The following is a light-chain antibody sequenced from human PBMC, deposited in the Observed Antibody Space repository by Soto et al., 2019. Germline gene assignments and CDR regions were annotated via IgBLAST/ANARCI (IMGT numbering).Light chain of an antibody. Sequence: DIHMTQSPSTLSASVGDRVTITCRASQSISGSLAWYQQKPVKAPKLLIYEASNLKSGVPSRFSGSGSGTEYTLTISSLQPDDSASYYCQQYNGFWTFGQGTRVEIK. CDR2: EAS. CDR3: QQYNGFWT. V-gene: IGKV1-5*03. CDR1: QSISGS. J-gene: IGKJ1*01.